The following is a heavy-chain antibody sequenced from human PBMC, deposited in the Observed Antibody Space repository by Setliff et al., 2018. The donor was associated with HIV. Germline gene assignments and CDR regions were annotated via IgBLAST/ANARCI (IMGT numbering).Heavy chain of an antibody. Sequence: PSETLSLTCTVSGGSISSSSYYWGWIRQPPGKGLEWIGSIYSSGSTYYNPSLKSRVTISVDTSKNQFSLKLSSVTAADTAVYYCARHGVGYCSSTSCYGVPYYYMDVWG. CDR3: ARHGVGYCSSTSCYGVPYYYMDV. CDR1: GGSISSSSYY. J-gene: IGHJ6*03. V-gene: IGHV4-39*01. CDR2: IYSSGST. D-gene: IGHD2-2*01.